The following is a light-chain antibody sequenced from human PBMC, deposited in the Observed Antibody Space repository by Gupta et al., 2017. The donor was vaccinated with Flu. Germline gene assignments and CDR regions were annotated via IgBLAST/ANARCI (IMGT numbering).Light chain of an antibody. V-gene: IGKV1-16*01. CDR3: QQCNSYPLT. Sequence: ITCRASQGIGSYLAWFQHKPGKAPKSLIYGASSLQSGVPSRFSGSGSGTEFTLTISSLQPEDSAIYYCQQCNSYPLTFGGGTKVAIK. CDR1: QGIGSY. CDR2: GAS. J-gene: IGKJ4*01.